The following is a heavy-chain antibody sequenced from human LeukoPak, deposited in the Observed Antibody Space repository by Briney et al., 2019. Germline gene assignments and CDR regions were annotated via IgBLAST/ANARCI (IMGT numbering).Heavy chain of an antibody. CDR2: ISRSSSYI. V-gene: IGHV3-21*01. D-gene: IGHD6-6*01. CDR1: GFTFSSYG. J-gene: IGHJ4*02. CDR3: ARDLGDSSSNPIFDY. Sequence: PGGSLRLSCAASGFTFSSYGMSWVRQAPGKGLEWVSSISRSSSYIHYADSVKGRFTISRDNAKNSLYLQMNSLRAEDTAVYYCARDLGDSSSNPIFDYWGQGTLVTVSS.